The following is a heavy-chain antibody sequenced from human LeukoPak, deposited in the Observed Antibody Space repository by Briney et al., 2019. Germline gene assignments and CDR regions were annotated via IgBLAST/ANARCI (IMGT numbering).Heavy chain of an antibody. Sequence: GESLKISCKGSGYSLPTYWIGWVRQMPGKGLEWMRIIYPGDSETRYSPSFQGQVTISADKSISTAYLQWSRLKASDTAMYYCARKSRADYWGQGTLVTVSS. CDR2: IYPGDSET. J-gene: IGHJ4*02. CDR1: GYSLPTYW. V-gene: IGHV5-51*01. CDR3: ARKSRADY.